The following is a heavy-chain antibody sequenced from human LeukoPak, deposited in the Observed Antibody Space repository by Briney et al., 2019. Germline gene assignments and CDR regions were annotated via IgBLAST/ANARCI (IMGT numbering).Heavy chain of an antibody. J-gene: IGHJ4*02. Sequence: ASVTVSCKASGYTFPGYYMHWVRQAPGQGLAWMGWINPNSGGTNYAQKFQGRVTMTRDPSISTAYMELSRLRSDDTAVYYCAREVVLLWFGERFVYWGQGTLVTVSS. CDR3: AREVVLLWFGERFVY. CDR1: GYTFPGYY. V-gene: IGHV1-2*02. D-gene: IGHD3-10*01. CDR2: INPNSGGT.